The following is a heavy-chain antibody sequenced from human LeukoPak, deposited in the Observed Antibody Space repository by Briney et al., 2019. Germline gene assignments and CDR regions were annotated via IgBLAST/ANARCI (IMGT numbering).Heavy chain of an antibody. CDR3: ARGRWLQHGYFDY. CDR1: GGTFSSYA. J-gene: IGHJ4*02. Sequence: ASVKVSCKASGGTFSSYAISWVRQAPGQGLEWMGRIIPIFGTANYAQKFQGRVTITRDESTSTAYMELSSLRSEDTAVYYCARGRWLQHGYFDYWGQGTLVTVSS. D-gene: IGHD5-24*01. V-gene: IGHV1-69*05. CDR2: IIPIFGTA.